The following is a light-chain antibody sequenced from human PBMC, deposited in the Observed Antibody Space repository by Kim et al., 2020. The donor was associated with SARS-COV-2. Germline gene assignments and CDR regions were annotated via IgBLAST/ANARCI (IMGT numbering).Light chain of an antibody. Sequence: VALGQTVRITCQGDSLRSYYATWYQQKPGQAPKVVIYGKDNRPSGIPDRCSGSSSGNTAYLTITGTQAGDEADYYCNSRDSNDNVVFGGGTKVTVL. CDR3: NSRDSNDNVV. CDR1: SLRSYY. J-gene: IGLJ2*01. CDR2: GKD. V-gene: IGLV3-19*01.